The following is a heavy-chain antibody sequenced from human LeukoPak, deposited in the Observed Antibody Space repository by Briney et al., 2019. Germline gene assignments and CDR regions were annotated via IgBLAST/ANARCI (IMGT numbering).Heavy chain of an antibody. D-gene: IGHD6-19*01. J-gene: IGHJ4*02. V-gene: IGHV3-64*01. CDR2: ISSNGGST. Sequence: GGSLRLSCAVSGSTFSSYAMHWVRQAPGKGLEYVSAISSNGGSTHYANSVKGRFTISRDNSKSTLYLQMGSLRAEDMAVFYCARESAVAGPFDYWGQGTLVTVSS. CDR3: ARESAVAGPFDY. CDR1: GSTFSSYA.